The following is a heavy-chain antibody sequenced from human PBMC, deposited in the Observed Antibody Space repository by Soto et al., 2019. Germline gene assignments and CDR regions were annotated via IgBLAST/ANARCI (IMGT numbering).Heavy chain of an antibody. D-gene: IGHD3-22*01. CDR2: IYWDDDI. Sequence: QITLRESGPTLVEPTQTLTLTCTFSGFSLSTSGVGVGWIRQPPGKALDWLALIYWDDDIRYSASLKSRLTITKDPSKNQVVLTMTKMDPVDTATYYCAHTLPEKWRIVFDWWGQGTLVTVSS. V-gene: IGHV2-5*02. CDR3: AHTLPEKWRIVFDW. CDR1: GFSLSTSGVG. J-gene: IGHJ4*02.